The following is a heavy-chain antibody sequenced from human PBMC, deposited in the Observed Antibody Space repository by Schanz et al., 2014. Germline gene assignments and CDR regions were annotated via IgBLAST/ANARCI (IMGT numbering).Heavy chain of an antibody. CDR1: GFTFSGYW. V-gene: IGHV3-66*01. Sequence: EVQLVESGGGLVQPGGSLRLSCAASGFTFSGYWMSWVRQAPGEGLVWVSVIYSDGRTYYGDSVKGRFTISRDNSKNTLYLQMNSLRDEDTAMYYCAKRCSSTSCSHGAFDIWGQGTMVTVSS. CDR3: AKRCSSTSCSHGAFDI. J-gene: IGHJ3*02. CDR2: IYSDGRT. D-gene: IGHD2-2*01.